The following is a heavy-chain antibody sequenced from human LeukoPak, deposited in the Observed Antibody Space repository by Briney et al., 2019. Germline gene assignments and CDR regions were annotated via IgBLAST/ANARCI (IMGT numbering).Heavy chain of an antibody. CDR3: TLTTFGVVYFFDY. CDR2: ISYDGINQ. D-gene: IGHD1/OR15-1a*01. Sequence: GGSLRLSCATSGFTFSSYAMHWVRRAPGKGLEWVALISYDGINQYYADSVKGRFIISRDNSKNTLYLQLNSLRLEDTAVYHCTLTTFGVVYFFDYWGQGTLVTVSS. V-gene: IGHV3-30*04. CDR1: GFTFSSYA. J-gene: IGHJ4*02.